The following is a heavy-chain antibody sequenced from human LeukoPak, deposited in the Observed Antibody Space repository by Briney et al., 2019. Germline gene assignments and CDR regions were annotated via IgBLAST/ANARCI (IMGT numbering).Heavy chain of an antibody. V-gene: IGHV1-18*01. CDR2: ISAYNGNT. CDR3: ARSTRLTGRINYYGMDV. J-gene: IGHJ6*02. Sequence: GASVKVSCKASGYTFTSYGISWVRQAPGQGLEWMGWISAYNGNTNYAQKLQGRVTMTTDTSTSTAYMELRSLRSDDTAVYYCARSTRLTGRINYYGMDVWGQGTTVTVSS. CDR1: GYTFTSYG. D-gene: IGHD1-20*01.